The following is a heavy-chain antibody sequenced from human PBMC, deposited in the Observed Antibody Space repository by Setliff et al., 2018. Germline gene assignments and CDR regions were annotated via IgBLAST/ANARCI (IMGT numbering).Heavy chain of an antibody. CDR1: GGSISSGDYY. CDR2: IYSSGST. D-gene: IGHD3-22*01. J-gene: IGHJ4*02. V-gene: IGHV4-30-4*08. CDR3: ARESRYYYDNLGTLDY. Sequence: SETLSLTCTVSGGSISSGDYYWSWIRQPPGKGLEWIGYIYSSGSTYYNPSLKSRVSISVDTSKNQFSLKLSSVTAADTAVYYCARESRYYYDNLGTLDYWGQGTRSPSPQ.